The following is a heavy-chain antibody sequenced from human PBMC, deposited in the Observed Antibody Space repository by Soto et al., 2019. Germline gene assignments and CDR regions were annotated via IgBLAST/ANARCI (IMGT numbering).Heavy chain of an antibody. V-gene: IGHV4-34*01. CDR2: INRSEDT. D-gene: IGHD2-2*01. CDR3: ARGRRSITRVIAAAMGGFDI. Sequence: SETLSLTCAVYGESFTGYYWNWLRQTPGKGLEWIGEINRSEDTNYTPSLKSRVTISVDTSKKQFSLTLSSVTAADTAVYYCARGRRSITRVIAAAMGGFDIWGQGTMVT. CDR1: GESFTGYY. J-gene: IGHJ3*02.